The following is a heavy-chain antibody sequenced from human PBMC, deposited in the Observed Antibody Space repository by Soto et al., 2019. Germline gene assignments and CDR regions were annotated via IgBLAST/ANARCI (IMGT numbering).Heavy chain of an antibody. CDR3: ARDSGYSYGPLDY. Sequence: EVQLVESGGGLVQPGGSLRLSCAASGFTFSSYSMNWVRQAPGKGMEWVSYISSSSSTIYYADSLKGRFTISRDNAKNSLYLQMTSLRAEDTAVYYCARDSGYSYGPLDYWGQGTLVTVSS. V-gene: IGHV3-48*01. CDR1: GFTFSSYS. J-gene: IGHJ4*02. D-gene: IGHD5-18*01. CDR2: ISSSSSTI.